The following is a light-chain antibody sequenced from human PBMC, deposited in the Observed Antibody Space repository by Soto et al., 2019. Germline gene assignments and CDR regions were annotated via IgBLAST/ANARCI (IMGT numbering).Light chain of an antibody. CDR2: DAS. J-gene: IGKJ2*01. CDR1: QSVTDNY. CDR3: QQYANPPPNT. V-gene: IGKV3D-20*01. Sequence: ETVLTQSPATLSLSPGDRATLSCGASQSVTDNYVAWSRQRLGLAPRLLIYDASTRAPGIADRCSGSGSGTDFTRTVSRLEPEDFAMYYCQQYANPPPNTCGQGTKLETK.